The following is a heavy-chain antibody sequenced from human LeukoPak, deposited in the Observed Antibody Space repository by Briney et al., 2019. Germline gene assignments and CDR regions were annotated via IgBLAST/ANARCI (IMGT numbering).Heavy chain of an antibody. D-gene: IGHD2-15*01. J-gene: IGHJ6*02. CDR1: GFTVSSNY. Sequence: GGSLRLSCAASGFTVSSNYMSWVRQAPGKGLEWVSVIYSGGSTYYADSVKGRFTISRDNSKNTLYLQMNSLRAEDTAVYYCARDRGYCSGGSCYRYYYGMDDWGQGTTVTVSS. CDR2: IYSGGST. V-gene: IGHV3-53*01. CDR3: ARDRGYCSGGSCYRYYYGMDD.